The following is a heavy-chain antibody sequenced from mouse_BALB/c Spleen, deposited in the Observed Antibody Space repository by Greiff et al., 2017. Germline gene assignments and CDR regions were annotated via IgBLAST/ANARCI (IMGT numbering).Heavy chain of an antibody. Sequence: EVHLVESGGGLVKPGGSLKLSCAASGFTFSSYAMSWVRQSPEKRLEWVAEISSGGSYTYYPDTVTGRFTISRDNAKNTLYLEMSSLRSEDTAMYYCARYDYDGEDYAMDYWGQGTSVTVSS. V-gene: IGHV5-9-4*01. CDR1: GFTFSSYA. J-gene: IGHJ4*01. CDR2: ISSGGSYT. CDR3: ARYDYDGEDYAMDY. D-gene: IGHD2-4*01.